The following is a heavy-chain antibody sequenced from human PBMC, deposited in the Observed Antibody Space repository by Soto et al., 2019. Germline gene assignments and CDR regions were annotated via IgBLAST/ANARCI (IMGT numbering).Heavy chain of an antibody. D-gene: IGHD5-18*01. V-gene: IGHV3-23*01. J-gene: IGHJ4*02. CDR3: AKVGYSYGYFDY. CDR1: GFTFSSYA. Sequence: PVGSLRLSCAASGFTFSSYAMSWVRQAPGKGLEWVSAISGSGGSTYYADSVKGRFTISRDNSKKTLYLQMNSLRAEDTAVYYCAKVGYSYGYFDYWGQGTLVTVSS. CDR2: ISGSGGST.